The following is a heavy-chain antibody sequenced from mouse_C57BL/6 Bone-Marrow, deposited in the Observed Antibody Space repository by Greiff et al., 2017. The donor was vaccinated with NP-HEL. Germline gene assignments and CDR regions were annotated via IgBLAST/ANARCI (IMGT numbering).Heavy chain of an antibody. Sequence: QVQLQQPGAELVKPGASVKLSCKASGCTFTSYWMHWVKQRPGRGLEWIGRIDPNSGGTKYNEKFKSKATLTVDKPSSTAYMQLSSLTSEDSAVYYCAREDSHYYGRRDFDVWGTGTTVTVSS. J-gene: IGHJ1*03. CDR3: AREDSHYYGRRDFDV. CDR1: GCTFTSYW. CDR2: IDPNSGGT. V-gene: IGHV1-72*01. D-gene: IGHD1-1*01.